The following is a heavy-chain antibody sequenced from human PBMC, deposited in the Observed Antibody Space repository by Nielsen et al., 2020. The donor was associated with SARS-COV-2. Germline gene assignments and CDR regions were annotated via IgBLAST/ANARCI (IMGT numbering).Heavy chain of an antibody. J-gene: IGHJ4*02. CDR3: ARVGHSSSW. CDR2: IHEDGSS. Sequence: GESLKISCAVSGFTFDDYGMSWVRQAPGKGLAWVSVIHEDGSSYYADSVEGRFTISRDNSKNILDLHMNSLRAEDTAVYYCARVGHSSSWWGQGTLVTVSS. CDR1: GFTFDDYG. D-gene: IGHD6-13*01. V-gene: IGHV3-66*02.